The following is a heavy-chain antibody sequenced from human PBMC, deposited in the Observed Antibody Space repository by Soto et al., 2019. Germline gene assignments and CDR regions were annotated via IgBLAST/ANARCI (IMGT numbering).Heavy chain of an antibody. CDR2: ISGSGGST. CDR1: GFTFSSYA. D-gene: IGHD3-16*02. CDR3: AKAYDYIWGSYRYTAEVQAFDI. J-gene: IGHJ3*02. V-gene: IGHV3-23*01. Sequence: LSLTCAASGFTFSSYAMSWVRQAPGKGLEWVSAISGSGGSTYYADSVKGRFTISRDNSKKTLFLQMNSLRAEDTAVYYCAKAYDYIWGSYRYTAEVQAFDIWGQGTMVTVSS.